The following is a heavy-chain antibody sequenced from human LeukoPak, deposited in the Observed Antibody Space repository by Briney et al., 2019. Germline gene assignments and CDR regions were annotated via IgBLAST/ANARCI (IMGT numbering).Heavy chain of an antibody. CDR2: IIPIFGTA. D-gene: IGHD1-26*01. CDR3: ARDISRVGATPFYYYYYMDV. V-gene: IGHV1-69*01. Sequence: SVKVSCKASGGTFSSYAISWVRQAPGQGLEWMGGIIPIFGTANYAQKFQGRVTITADESTSTAYMELSSLRSEDTAVYYCARDISRVGATPFYYYYYMDVWGKGTTVTVSS. CDR1: GGTFSSYA. J-gene: IGHJ6*03.